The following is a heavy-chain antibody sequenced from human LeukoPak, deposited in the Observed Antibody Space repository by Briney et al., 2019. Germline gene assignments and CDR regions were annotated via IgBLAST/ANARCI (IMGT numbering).Heavy chain of an antibody. CDR1: GYTFSSYG. J-gene: IGHJ5*02. V-gene: IGHV1-18*01. Sequence: GASVKVSCKASGYTFSSYGISWGRQAPGQGLEWMGWISAYNGNTNYAQKLQGRVTMTTDTSTTTAYMELRSLRSDDTAVYYCARTSIAARDSEFDPWGQGTLVTVSS. D-gene: IGHD6-6*01. CDR2: ISAYNGNT. CDR3: ARTSIAARDSEFDP.